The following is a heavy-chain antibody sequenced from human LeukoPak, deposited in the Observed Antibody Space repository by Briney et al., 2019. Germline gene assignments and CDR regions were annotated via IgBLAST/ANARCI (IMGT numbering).Heavy chain of an antibody. D-gene: IGHD3-22*01. CDR3: ARNYYDSSGYYYKPFDP. J-gene: IGHJ5*02. CDR2: INPSGGST. Sequence: ASVKVSCKASGYTFTTYYMHWVPQAPGQGLEWMGIINPSGGSTTYAQKFQGRVTVTRDTSTSTVYMELSSLRSEDTAVYYCARNYYDSSGYYYKPFDPWGQGTLVTVSS. V-gene: IGHV1-46*03. CDR1: GYTFTTYY.